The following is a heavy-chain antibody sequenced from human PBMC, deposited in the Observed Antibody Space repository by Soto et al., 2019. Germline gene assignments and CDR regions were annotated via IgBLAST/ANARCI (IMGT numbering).Heavy chain of an antibody. Sequence: EVQLLESGGNLVQPGGSLRLSCAASGFIFSDYAMSWVRQAPGKGLEWVSLIRGDDDHTHYAESVKGRFTISRDNSKNTVYLPMNSLRAEDTAVYYCAKDWAHFDYWGRGTRVTVSS. CDR2: IRGDDDHT. D-gene: IGHD3-16*01. J-gene: IGHJ4*02. V-gene: IGHV3-23*01. CDR3: AKDWAHFDY. CDR1: GFIFSDYA.